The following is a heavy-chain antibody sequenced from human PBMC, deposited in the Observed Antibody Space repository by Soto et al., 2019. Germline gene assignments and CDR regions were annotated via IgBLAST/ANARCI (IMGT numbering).Heavy chain of an antibody. CDR1: GFTFSSNY. D-gene: IGHD3-10*01. CDR2: IYSGVST. V-gene: IGHV3-66*01. CDR3: ARDSSGSYSYYFDY. J-gene: IGHJ4*02. Sequence: PGGSLRLSCAASGFTFSSNYMSWVRQAPGKGLEWVSFIYSGVSTYYADSVKGSFTISRDISKKTLYLQMNSLRAEDTAVYYCARDSSGSYSYYFDYWGQGTLVTVSS.